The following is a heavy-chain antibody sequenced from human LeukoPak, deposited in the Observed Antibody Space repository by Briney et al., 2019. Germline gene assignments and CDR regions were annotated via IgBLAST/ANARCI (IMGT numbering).Heavy chain of an antibody. D-gene: IGHD2-15*01. CDR1: GFTFSSYG. CDR2: ISYDGTIE. V-gene: IGHV3-30*18. J-gene: IGHJ4*02. Sequence: GGSLRLSCAASGFTFSSYGMHWVRQAPGKGLEWVSIISYDGTIEYYADSVKGRFTISRDNSKNTLYLQMNSLRAEDTAVYYCAKGGYCSGSNCEDYFDYWGQGTLVTVSS. CDR3: AKGGYCSGSNCEDYFDY.